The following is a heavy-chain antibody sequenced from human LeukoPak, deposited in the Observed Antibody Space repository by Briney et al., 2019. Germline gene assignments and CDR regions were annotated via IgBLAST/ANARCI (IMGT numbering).Heavy chain of an antibody. CDR3: AKDRIAVAGWFDP. CDR2: ISSSSNTI. CDR1: GFSFSSYG. D-gene: IGHD6-19*01. J-gene: IGHJ5*02. V-gene: IGHV3-48*04. Sequence: GGSLRLSCEASGFSFSSYGMNWVRQAPGKAPEWLSYISSSSNTIYYAASVKGRFTISRDNAKNSLYLQMNSLRAEDTAVYYCAKDRIAVAGWFDPWGQGTLVTVSS.